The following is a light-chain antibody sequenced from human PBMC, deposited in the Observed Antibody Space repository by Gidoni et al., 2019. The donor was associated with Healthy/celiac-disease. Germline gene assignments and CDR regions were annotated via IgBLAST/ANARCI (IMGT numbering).Light chain of an antibody. J-gene: IGKJ1*01. CDR3: QQRSNWPLT. V-gene: IGKV3-11*01. CDR1: QSVSSY. Sequence: EIVFTQSPATLSLSPGERATLSCRASQSVSSYLAWYQQKPGQAPRLLIYDASNRATGTPARFSGSGSGTDFTLTISSLEPEDFAVYYCQQRSNWPLTFGQXTKVEIK. CDR2: DAS.